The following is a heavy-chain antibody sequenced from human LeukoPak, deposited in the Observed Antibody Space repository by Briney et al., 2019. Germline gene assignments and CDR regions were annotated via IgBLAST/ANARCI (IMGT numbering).Heavy chain of an antibody. CDR3: ARSWLALELGY. V-gene: IGHV4-59*01. CDR2: IYYSGST. D-gene: IGHD6-19*01. J-gene: IGHJ4*02. CDR1: GGSISSYY. Sequence: PSETLSLTCTVSGGSISSYYWSWIRQPPGKGLEWIGYIYYSGSTNYNPSLKSRVTISVDTSKNQFSLKLSSVTAADTAVYYCARSWLALELGYWGQGTLVTVSS.